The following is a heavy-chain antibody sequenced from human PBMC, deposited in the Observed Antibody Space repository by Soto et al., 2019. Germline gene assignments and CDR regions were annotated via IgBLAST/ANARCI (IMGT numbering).Heavy chain of an antibody. CDR3: ARERDTYYYGSGSYYRKYYYYYGMDV. CDR1: GFTFSSYA. J-gene: IGHJ6*02. CDR2: ISYDGSNK. D-gene: IGHD3-10*01. V-gene: IGHV3-30-3*01. Sequence: QVQLVESGGGVVQPGRSLRLSCAASGFTFSSYAMHWVRQAPGKGLEWVAVISYDGSNKYYADSVKGRFTISRDNSKNTLYLQMNSLRADDTAVYYCARERDTYYYGSGSYYRKYYYYYGMDVWGQGTTVTVSS.